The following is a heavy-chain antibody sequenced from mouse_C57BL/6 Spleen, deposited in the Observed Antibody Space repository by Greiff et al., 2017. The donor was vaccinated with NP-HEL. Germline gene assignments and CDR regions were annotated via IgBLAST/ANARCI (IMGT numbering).Heavy chain of an antibody. D-gene: IGHD2-3*01. J-gene: IGHJ3*01. Sequence: EVKLMESGPELVKPGASVKIPCKASGYTFTDYNMDWVKQSHGKSLEWIGDINPNNGGTIYNQKFKGKATLTVDKSSSTAYMELRSLTSEDTAVYYCASNDGYYFAYWGQGTLVTVSA. CDR2: INPNNGGT. V-gene: IGHV1-18*01. CDR1: GYTFTDYN. CDR3: ASNDGYYFAY.